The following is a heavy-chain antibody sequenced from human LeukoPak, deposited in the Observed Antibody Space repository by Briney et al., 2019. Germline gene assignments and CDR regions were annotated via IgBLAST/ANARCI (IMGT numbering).Heavy chain of an antibody. V-gene: IGHV4-39*02. D-gene: IGHD2-2*01. J-gene: IGHJ4*02. Sequence: KPSETLSLTCTVSGGSISSSSYYWGWIRQPPGKGLEWIGSIYYSGSTYYNPSLKSRVTISVDTSKNQFSLKLSSVTAADTAVYYCAREPEGYCSSTSCPNRYYFDYWGQGTLVTVSS. CDR3: AREPEGYCSSTSCPNRYYFDY. CDR1: GGSISSSSYY. CDR2: IYYSGST.